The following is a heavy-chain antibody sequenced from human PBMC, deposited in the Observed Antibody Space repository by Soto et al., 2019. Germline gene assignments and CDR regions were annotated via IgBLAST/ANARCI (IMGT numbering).Heavy chain of an antibody. D-gene: IGHD2-21*01. Sequence: QVQLVQSGAEVKKPGASVKVSCKASGYTFTSYGLSWVRQALGQGLEWMGWINGYTGNTNYAQKFQGRVTMTTDTSTNTAYLDLWTLISDDTAVYYCARSCVTGKGGIAVWGQGTTVTVSS. CDR2: INGYTGNT. CDR3: ARSCVTGKGGIAV. V-gene: IGHV1-18*01. CDR1: GYTFTSYG. J-gene: IGHJ6*02.